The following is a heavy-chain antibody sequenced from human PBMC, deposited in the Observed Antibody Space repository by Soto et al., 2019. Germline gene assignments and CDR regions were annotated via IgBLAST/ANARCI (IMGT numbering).Heavy chain of an antibody. D-gene: IGHD2-15*01. J-gene: IGHJ6*02. V-gene: IGHV6-1*01. CDR2: TYYRSKWYN. CDR3: ARDVVVAARFGAKSLPYYYYGMDV. CDR1: GDSVSSNSAA. Sequence: PSQTLSLTCAISGDSVSSNSAAWNWIRQSPSRGLEWLGRTYYRSKWYNDYAVSVKSRITINPDTSKNQFSLQLNSVTPEDTAVYYCARDVVVAARFGAKSLPYYYYGMDVWGQGTTVTVSS.